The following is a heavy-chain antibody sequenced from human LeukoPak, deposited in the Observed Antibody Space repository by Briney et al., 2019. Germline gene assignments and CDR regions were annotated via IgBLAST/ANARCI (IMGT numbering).Heavy chain of an antibody. V-gene: IGHV3-21*01. Sequence: PGGSLRPSCAASGFTFSSYSMNWVRQAPGKGLEWVSSISSSSSYIYYADSVKGRFTISRDNAKNSLYLQMNSLRAEDTAVYYCARTVTSPYYYYYYYMDVWGKGTTVTVSS. CDR3: ARTVTSPYYYYYYYMDV. CDR2: ISSSSSYI. CDR1: GFTFSSYS. J-gene: IGHJ6*03. D-gene: IGHD4-11*01.